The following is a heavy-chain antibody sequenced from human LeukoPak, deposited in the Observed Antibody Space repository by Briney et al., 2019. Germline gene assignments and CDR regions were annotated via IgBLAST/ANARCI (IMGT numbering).Heavy chain of an antibody. Sequence: PGGSLRLSCAASGFTFSSYAMSWVRQAPGKGLEWVSAISGSGGSTYYADSVKGRFTIPRDNSKNTLYLQMNSLRAEDTAVYYCAKWVADYGDYIFDYWGQGTLVTVSS. J-gene: IGHJ4*02. V-gene: IGHV3-23*01. CDR1: GFTFSSYA. CDR2: ISGSGGST. CDR3: AKWVADYGDYIFDY. D-gene: IGHD4-17*01.